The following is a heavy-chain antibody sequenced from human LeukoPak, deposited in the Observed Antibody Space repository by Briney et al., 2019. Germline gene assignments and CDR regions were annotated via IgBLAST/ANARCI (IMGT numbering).Heavy chain of an antibody. Sequence: SETLSLTCSVSGDSIIIYYWSWIRQPAGEGLEWIGRIYSTGSTNYNPSLKSRVTMSVDTSKNQFSLKLSSVTAADTAVYYCARDAGNYRSGGLDYWGQGTLVTVSS. D-gene: IGHD3-10*01. J-gene: IGHJ4*02. CDR2: IYSTGST. CDR1: GDSIIIYY. V-gene: IGHV4-4*07. CDR3: ARDAGNYRSGGLDY.